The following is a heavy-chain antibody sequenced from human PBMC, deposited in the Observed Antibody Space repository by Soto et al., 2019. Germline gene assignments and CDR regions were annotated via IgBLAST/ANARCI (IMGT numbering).Heavy chain of an antibody. J-gene: IGHJ4*02. CDR2: IWYVGSNK. CDR3: ARGGSGAPFDY. Sequence: QVQLVESGGGVVQPGRSLRLSCAASGFTFSSYGMHWVRQAPGKGLEWVAVIWYVGSNKYYADSVKGRFTISRDNSKNTLYLQMNSLRAEDTAVYYCARGGSGAPFDYWGQGTLVTVSS. D-gene: IGHD6-19*01. CDR1: GFTFSSYG. V-gene: IGHV3-33*01.